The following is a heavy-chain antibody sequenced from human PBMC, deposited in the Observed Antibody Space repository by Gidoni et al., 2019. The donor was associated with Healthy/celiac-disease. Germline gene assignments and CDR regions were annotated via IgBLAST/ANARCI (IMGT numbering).Heavy chain of an antibody. CDR3: TTDLGRTNYGMDV. J-gene: IGHJ6*02. Sequence: EVQLVESGGGLGKPGGSLRLSCAASGFTFSNDWMSWVRQAPGKGLGWVGRIKSKTDGGTTDYAAPVKGRFTISRDDSKNTLYLQMNSLKTEDTAVYYCTTDLGRTNYGMDVWGQGTTVTVSS. CDR2: IKSKTDGGTT. V-gene: IGHV3-15*01. CDR1: GFTFSNDW.